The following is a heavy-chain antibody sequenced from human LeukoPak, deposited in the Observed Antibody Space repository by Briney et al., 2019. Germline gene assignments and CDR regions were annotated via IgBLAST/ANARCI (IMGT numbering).Heavy chain of an antibody. CDR2: IITGNGNT. CDR3: AREKYHRSGRFDRAYLDD. CDR1: ASTFSTYA. J-gene: IGHJ4*02. Sequence: ASVKVSCKASASTFSTYAIHWVRQAPGQGLEWMGWIITGNGNTKYSQGFQDRVTITRDTSASTVYMEVRGLRSEDMAVDYCAREKYHRSGRFDRAYLDDWGQGTLVTVSS. V-gene: IGHV1-3*03. D-gene: IGHD3-22*01.